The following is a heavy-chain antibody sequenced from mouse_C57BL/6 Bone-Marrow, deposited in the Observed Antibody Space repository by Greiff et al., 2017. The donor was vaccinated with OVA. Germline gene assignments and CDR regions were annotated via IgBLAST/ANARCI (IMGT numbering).Heavy chain of an antibody. CDR1: GFTFSSYA. Sequence: EVHLVESGGGLVKPGGSLKLSCAASGFTFSSYAMSWVRQTPEKRLEWVATISDGGSYTYYPDNVKGRFTISRDNAKNNLYLQMSHLKSEDTAMYYCARDNYGSSTGFAYWGQGTLVTVSA. J-gene: IGHJ3*01. CDR2: ISDGGSYT. CDR3: ARDNYGSSTGFAY. V-gene: IGHV5-4*01. D-gene: IGHD1-1*01.